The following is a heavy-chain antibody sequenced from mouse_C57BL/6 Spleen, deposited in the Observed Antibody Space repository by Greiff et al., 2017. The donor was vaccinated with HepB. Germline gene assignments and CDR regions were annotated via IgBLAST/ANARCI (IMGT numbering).Heavy chain of an antibody. D-gene: IGHD2-1*01. J-gene: IGHJ2*01. CDR2: LDPSDSYT. CDR1: GYTFTSYW. CDR3: ARSYYGNPDY. Sequence: QVQLKQPGAELVMPGASVKLSCKASGYTFTSYWMHWVKQRPGQGLEWIGELDPSDSYTNYNQKFKGKSTLTVDKSSSTAYMQLSSLTSEDSAVYYCARSYYGNPDYWGQGTTLTVSS. V-gene: IGHV1-69*01.